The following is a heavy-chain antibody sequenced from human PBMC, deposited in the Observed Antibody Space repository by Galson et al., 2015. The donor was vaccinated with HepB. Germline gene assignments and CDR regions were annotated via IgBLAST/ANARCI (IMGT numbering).Heavy chain of an antibody. CDR3: ARHIVGDVWGSYRFKDGFDI. D-gene: IGHD3-16*02. CDR1: GGSISSSSYY. V-gene: IGHV4-39*01. Sequence: LSLTCTVSGGSISSSSYYLGWIRQPPGKGLEWIGTIYYSGSTYYNASLKSRVTISVDTSKTKFSLKLSSVTAADTAVYYCARHIVGDVWGSYRFKDGFDIWGQGTMVTVSS. J-gene: IGHJ3*02. CDR2: IYYSGST.